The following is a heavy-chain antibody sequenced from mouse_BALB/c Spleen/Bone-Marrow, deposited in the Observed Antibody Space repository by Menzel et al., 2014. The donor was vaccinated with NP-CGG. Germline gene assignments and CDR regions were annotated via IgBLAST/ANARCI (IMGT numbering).Heavy chain of an antibody. D-gene: IGHD1-1*01. V-gene: IGHV5-17*02. J-gene: IGHJ2*01. CDR2: ISSGSSTI. Sequence: EVQLVESGGGLVQPGGSRKLSCAASGFTFSSFGMHWVRQAPEKGLEWVAYISSGSSTIYYADTVKGRFTISRDNPKNTLFLQMTSLRSEDTAMYYCARSYYGSSYYFDYWGQGTTLTVPS. CDR1: GFTFSSFG. CDR3: ARSYYGSSYYFDY.